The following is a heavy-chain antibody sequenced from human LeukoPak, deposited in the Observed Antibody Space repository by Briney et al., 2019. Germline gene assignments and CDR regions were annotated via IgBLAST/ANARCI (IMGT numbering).Heavy chain of an antibody. J-gene: IGHJ4*02. CDR1: GYTFTGYY. Sequence: ASVKVSCTASGYTFTGYYMHWVRQAPGQGLEWMGWINPNSGGTNYAQKFQGRVTMTRDTSISTAYMELSRLRSDDTAVYYCARASIGYSSSWASYFDYWGQGTLVTVSS. D-gene: IGHD6-13*01. CDR3: ARASIGYSSSWASYFDY. CDR2: INPNSGGT. V-gene: IGHV1-2*02.